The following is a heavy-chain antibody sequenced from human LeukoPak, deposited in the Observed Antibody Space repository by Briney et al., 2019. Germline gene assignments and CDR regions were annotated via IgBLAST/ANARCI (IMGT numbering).Heavy chain of an antibody. CDR1: GFTFSSYA. D-gene: IGHD6-19*01. CDR3: ARDYSSGWLFDL. J-gene: IGHJ2*01. V-gene: IGHV3-30-3*01. CDR2: ISYDGSNK. Sequence: PGGSLRLSCAASGFTFSSYAMHWVRQAPGKGLEWVAVISYDGSNKYYADSVKGRFTISRDNVENSLSLQMNSLRAEDTAVYYCARDYSSGWLFDLWGRGTLVTVSS.